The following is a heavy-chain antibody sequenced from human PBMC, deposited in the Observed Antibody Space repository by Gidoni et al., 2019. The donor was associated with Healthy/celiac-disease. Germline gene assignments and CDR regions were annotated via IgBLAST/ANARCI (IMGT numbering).Heavy chain of an antibody. V-gene: IGHV4-34*01. CDR1: GGSFSGYY. Sequence: QQWGAGLLKPSETLSLTCAVYGGSFSGYYWSWIRQPPGKGLEWIGEINHSGSTNDNPSLKSRVTISVDTSKNQFSLKLSSVTAADPAVYYCAMGGDFSSSSGLCYFDYWGQGTLVTVSS. CDR2: INHSGST. J-gene: IGHJ4*02. D-gene: IGHD6-6*01. CDR3: AMGGDFSSSSGLCYFDY.